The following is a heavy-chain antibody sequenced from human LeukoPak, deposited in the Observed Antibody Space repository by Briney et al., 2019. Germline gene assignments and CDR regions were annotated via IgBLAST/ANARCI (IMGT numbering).Heavy chain of an antibody. J-gene: IGHJ3*01. CDR1: GFTFSSNA. D-gene: IGHD2-21*02. CDR3: AKVVLLLTASDAFDF. CDR2: ISGNYGST. V-gene: IGHV3-23*01. Sequence: GGSLGLSCAASGFTFSSNAMSWVRQAPGKGLEWVSTISGNYGSTYYADSVKGRFTISRDNFKNTVFLRMNSLRAEDTAVYYCAKVVLLLTASDAFDFWGQGTKVTVSS.